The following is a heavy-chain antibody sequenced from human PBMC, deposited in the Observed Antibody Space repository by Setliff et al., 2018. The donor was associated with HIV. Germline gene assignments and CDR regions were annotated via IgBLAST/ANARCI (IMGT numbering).Heavy chain of an antibody. Sequence: PSETLSLTCTVSGGSISSGGYYWSWIRQHPGKGLEWIGYIYYSGSTYYNPSLKSRVTISVDTSKNQFSLKLSSLTAADTAVYYCARAPYYDYRGLAVYYFDYWGQGTLVTVSS. CDR3: ARAPYYDYRGLAVYYFDY. V-gene: IGHV4-31*03. D-gene: IGHD3-22*01. CDR1: GGSISSGGYY. J-gene: IGHJ4*02. CDR2: IYYSGST.